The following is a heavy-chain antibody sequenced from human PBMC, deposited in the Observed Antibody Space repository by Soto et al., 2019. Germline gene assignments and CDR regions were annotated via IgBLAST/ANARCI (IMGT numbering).Heavy chain of an antibody. CDR2: IIPIFGTA. CDR1: GGTFSSYT. Sequence: ASVKVSCTDSGGTFSSYTISWVRQAPGQGLEWMGGIIPIFGTANYAQKFQGRVTITADESTSTAYMELSSLRSEDTAVYYCARDMPQSAFDIWGQGTMVTVSS. V-gene: IGHV1-69*13. CDR3: ARDMPQSAFDI. D-gene: IGHD2-2*01. J-gene: IGHJ3*02.